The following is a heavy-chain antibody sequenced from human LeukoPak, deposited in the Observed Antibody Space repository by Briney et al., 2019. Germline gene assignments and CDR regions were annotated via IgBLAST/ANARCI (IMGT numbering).Heavy chain of an antibody. Sequence: GGSLRLSCAASGFTFSSYAMSWVRQAPGKGLEWVSAISGSGGSTYYADSVKGRFTISRDNSKNTLYLQMNSLRAEDTAVYYCAKSVYGYGRMSLLDYWGQGTLVTVSS. CDR1: GFTFSSYA. J-gene: IGHJ4*02. D-gene: IGHD5-18*01. V-gene: IGHV3-23*01. CDR2: ISGSGGST. CDR3: AKSVYGYGRMSLLDY.